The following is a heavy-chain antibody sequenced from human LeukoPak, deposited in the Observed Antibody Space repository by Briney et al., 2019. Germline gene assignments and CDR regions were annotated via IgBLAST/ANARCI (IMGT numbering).Heavy chain of an antibody. CDR2: MSYDGNNR. D-gene: IGHD3-10*01. V-gene: IGHV3-30*18. J-gene: IGHJ3*02. Sequence: AGRSLRLSCLASGFTFSSYAMHWVRQAPGKGLEWVAVMSYDGNNRYSTDSVKGRFTISRDNSKNTVYLQMNSLRAEDTAVYYCAKERVRGVIFDAFDIWGQGTMVTVSS. CDR1: GFTFSSYA. CDR3: AKERVRGVIFDAFDI.